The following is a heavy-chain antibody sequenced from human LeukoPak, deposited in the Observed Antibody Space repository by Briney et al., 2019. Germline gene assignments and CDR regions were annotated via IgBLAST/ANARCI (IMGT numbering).Heavy chain of an antibody. CDR1: GFSFSTYA. D-gene: IGHD6-19*01. CDR2: ISTDGSRT. V-gene: IGHV3-64*01. CDR3: ARGVAITWTGSYSSGWNDAFDI. J-gene: IGHJ3*02. Sequence: PGGSLRLPCAASGFSFSTYAIHWVRQAPGKGLEYVSAISTDGSRTYYGNSVKGRFTISRDNSKNTVYLQMDSLRAEDMAVYYCARGVAITWTGSYSSGWNDAFDIWGQGTMVTVS.